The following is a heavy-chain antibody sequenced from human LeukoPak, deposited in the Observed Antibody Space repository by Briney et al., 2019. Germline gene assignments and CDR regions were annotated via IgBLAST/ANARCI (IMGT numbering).Heavy chain of an antibody. CDR1: GYTFTGYY. V-gene: IGHV1-2*02. J-gene: IGHJ4*02. Sequence: ASVKVSCKASGYTFTGYYMHWVRQAPGQGLEWMVWINPNSGGTNYAQKVQGRVTMNRDTSISTAYMELSRLRSDDTAVYYCARDLPANDDYWGQGTLVTVSS. CDR2: INPNSGGT. CDR3: ARDLPANDDY. D-gene: IGHD1-1*01.